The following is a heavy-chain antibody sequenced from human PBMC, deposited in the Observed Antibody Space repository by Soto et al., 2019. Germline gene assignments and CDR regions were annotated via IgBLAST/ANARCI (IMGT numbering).Heavy chain of an antibody. Sequence: SVKVSCKASGGTFSTYTITWVRQAPGQGLEWMGRIIPIIGIINYAQKFQGRVTITADKFTGTAYMELTRLRSDDTAVYYCATDVGGYIYGLARHWGPGTLVTVSS. D-gene: IGHD4-17*01. V-gene: IGHV1-69*04. CDR1: GGTFSTYT. J-gene: IGHJ4*02. CDR3: ATDVGGYIYGLARH. CDR2: IIPIIGII.